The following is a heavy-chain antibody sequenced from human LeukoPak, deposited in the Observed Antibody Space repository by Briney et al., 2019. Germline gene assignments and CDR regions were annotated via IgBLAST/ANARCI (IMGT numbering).Heavy chain of an antibody. V-gene: IGHV4-34*01. J-gene: IGHJ4*02. D-gene: IGHD6-13*01. Sequence: SETLSLTCAVYGGSFSGYYWSWIRQPPGKGLVWIGEINHSGSTNYNPSLKSRVTISVDTSKSQFSLKLSSVTAADTAVYYCARGRSSWYHYWGQGTLVTVSS. CDR3: ARGRSSWYHY. CDR1: GGSFSGYY. CDR2: INHSGST.